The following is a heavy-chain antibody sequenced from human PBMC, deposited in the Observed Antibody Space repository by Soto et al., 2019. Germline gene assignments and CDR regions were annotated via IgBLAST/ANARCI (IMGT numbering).Heavy chain of an antibody. CDR1: GFTFSSYG. CDR2: ISYDGSNK. D-gene: IGHD6-13*01. CDR3: AKDGDSSSDLGYYYYGMDV. V-gene: IGHV3-30*18. J-gene: IGHJ6*02. Sequence: QVQLVESGGGVVQPGRSLRLSCAASGFTFSSYGMHWVRQAPGKGLEWVAGISYDGSNKYYADSVKGRFTISRDNSKNTLYLQMNSLRAEDTAVYYCAKDGDSSSDLGYYYYGMDVWGQGTTVTVSS.